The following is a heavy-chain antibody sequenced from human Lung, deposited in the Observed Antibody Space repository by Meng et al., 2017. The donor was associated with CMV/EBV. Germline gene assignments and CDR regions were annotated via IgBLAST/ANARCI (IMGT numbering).Heavy chain of an antibody. Sequence: SXTXSLXCTVSGGSISSSSYYWGWIRQPPGKGLEWIGSIYYSGSTYYNPSLKSRVTISVDTSKNQFSLKLSSVTAADTAVYYCARQSRRFHYYYGIDVWGQGTTVTVSS. D-gene: IGHD2-21*01. CDR1: GGSISSSSYY. V-gene: IGHV4-39*01. J-gene: IGHJ6*02. CDR2: IYYSGST. CDR3: ARQSRRFHYYYGIDV.